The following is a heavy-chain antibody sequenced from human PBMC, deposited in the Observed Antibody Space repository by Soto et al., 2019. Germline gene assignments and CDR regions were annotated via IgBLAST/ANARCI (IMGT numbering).Heavy chain of an antibody. D-gene: IGHD5-18*01. J-gene: IGHJ6*02. V-gene: IGHV1-69*06. CDR3: ARVVDTAMVDYYYYGMDV. CDR2: IIPIFGTA. Sequence: GASVKVSCKASGGTFSSYAISWVRQAPGQGLEWMGGIIPIFGTANYAQKFQGRVTITADKSTSTAYMELSSLRSEDTAVYYCARVVDTAMVDYYYYGMDVWGQGTTVTVSS. CDR1: GGTFSSYA.